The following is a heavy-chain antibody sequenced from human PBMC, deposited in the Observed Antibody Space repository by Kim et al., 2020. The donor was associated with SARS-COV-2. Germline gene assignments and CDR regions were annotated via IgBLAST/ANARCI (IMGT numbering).Heavy chain of an antibody. CDR2: ISGSGGST. J-gene: IGHJ4*02. V-gene: IGHV3-23*01. CDR1: GFTFSSYA. CDR3: AKHYDILTGYLKHVDY. Sequence: GGSLRLSCAASGFTFSSYAMSWVRQAPGKGLEWVSAISGSGGSTYYADSVKGRFTISRDNSKNTLYLQMNSLRAEDTAVYYCAKHYDILTGYLKHVDYWGQGTLVTVSS. D-gene: IGHD3-9*01.